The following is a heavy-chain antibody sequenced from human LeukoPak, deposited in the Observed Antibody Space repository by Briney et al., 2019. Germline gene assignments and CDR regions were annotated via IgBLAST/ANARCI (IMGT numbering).Heavy chain of an antibody. Sequence: GGSLRLSCAASGFTFSSYWMSWVRQAPGKGLEWVANIKQDGSEKYYLDSVKGRFTISRDNAKNSLYLQMNSLRAEDTAVYYCARDRPYYGSVDDAFDIWGQGTMVTVSS. CDR1: GFTFSSYW. CDR3: ARDRPYYGSVDDAFDI. CDR2: IKQDGSEK. J-gene: IGHJ3*02. D-gene: IGHD3-10*01. V-gene: IGHV3-7*01.